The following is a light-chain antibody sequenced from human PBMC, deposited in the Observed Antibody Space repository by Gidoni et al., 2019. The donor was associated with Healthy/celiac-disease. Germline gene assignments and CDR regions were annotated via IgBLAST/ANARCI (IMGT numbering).Light chain of an antibody. J-gene: IGKJ4*01. CDR1: QGIRND. V-gene: IGKV1-6*01. CDR3: LQDYNYPYT. Sequence: AIQMTQSPSSLSASVGDRVTITCRASQGIRNDLGWYQQKPGKATKLLIYAASSLQSGVPSRFSGSGSGTDFTLTISSLQPEDFATYYCLQDYNYPYTFXGXTKVEIK. CDR2: AAS.